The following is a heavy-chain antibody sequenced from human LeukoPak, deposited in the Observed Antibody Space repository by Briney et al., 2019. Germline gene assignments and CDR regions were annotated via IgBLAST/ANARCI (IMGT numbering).Heavy chain of an antibody. J-gene: IGHJ3*02. V-gene: IGHV3-72*01. CDR2: TRNKANSHTT. CDR1: GFTFSDHY. D-gene: IGHD1-26*01. CDR3: ARVGATYDAFDI. Sequence: PGGSLRLSCAASGFTFSDHYMDWVRQAPGKGLEWVGRTRNKANSHTTEFAASVKGRFTISRDDSKNSLYLQMNSLKTEDTAVYYCARVGATYDAFDIWGQGTMVTVSS.